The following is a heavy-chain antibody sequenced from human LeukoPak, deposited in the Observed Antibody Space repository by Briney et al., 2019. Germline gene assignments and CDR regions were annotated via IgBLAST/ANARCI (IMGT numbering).Heavy chain of an antibody. V-gene: IGHV1-18*01. J-gene: IGHJ4*02. D-gene: IGHD5-24*01. CDR3: ARDQGYNPPPGFDY. CDR2: ISAYNCNT. CDR1: GYTFPSYG. Sequence: ASVKVSCKASGYTFPSYGISWVRQPSRQALEWMGWISAYNCNTNYAQKLQGRATMTTDTSTSTAYMELRSLRSDETAVYYCARDQGYNPPPGFDYWGQGTLVTVSS.